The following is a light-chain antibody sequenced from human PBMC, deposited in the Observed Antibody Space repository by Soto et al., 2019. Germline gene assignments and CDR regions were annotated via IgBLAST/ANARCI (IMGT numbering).Light chain of an antibody. CDR2: SNN. CDR3: AAWDATLNGL. J-gene: IGLJ2*01. V-gene: IGLV1-44*01. CDR1: SSNIGSNT. Sequence: QSVLTQPPSASGTPGQRVTISCSGSSSNIGSNTVNWYQQVPGTAPKLLIYSNNQRPSGVPDRFSGSKSGTSASLAISGLQPEDEADYYCAAWDATLNGLFGGGTKLTVL.